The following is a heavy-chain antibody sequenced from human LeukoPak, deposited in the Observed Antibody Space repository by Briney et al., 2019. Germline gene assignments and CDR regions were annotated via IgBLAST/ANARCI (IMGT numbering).Heavy chain of an antibody. CDR3: ATKVSYREYFDY. D-gene: IGHD5/OR15-5a*01. CDR1: GFTFSSYA. Sequence: PGGSLRLSCAASGFTFSSYAMSWVRQAPGSGLEVVAVIGGSGENRYCGDSVKGRFTISRDNSKNTLSLEMNSLRAEDTAVYYCATKVSYREYFDYWGQGSLVTVSS. V-gene: IGHV3-23*02. CDR2: IGGSGENR. J-gene: IGHJ4*02.